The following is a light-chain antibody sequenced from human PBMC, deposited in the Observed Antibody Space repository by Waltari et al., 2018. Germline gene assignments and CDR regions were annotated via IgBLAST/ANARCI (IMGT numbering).Light chain of an antibody. J-gene: IGLJ3*02. Sequence: QSVLTQPPSASGTPGQRVTIPCSGSRSHIGGDTVNWYLQPPGTAPKVLIYSKDRRPSGVPDRFSGSKSGTSASLTISGLQSEDEADYYCAAWDDSLSGRVFGGGTKLTVL. CDR3: AAWDDSLSGRV. CDR1: RSHIGGDT. V-gene: IGLV1-44*01. CDR2: SKD.